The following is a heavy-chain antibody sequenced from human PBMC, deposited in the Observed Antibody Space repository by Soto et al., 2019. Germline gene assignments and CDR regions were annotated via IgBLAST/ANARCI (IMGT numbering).Heavy chain of an antibody. D-gene: IGHD3-16*01. V-gene: IGHV3-48*04. CDR1: GFTFSSYA. J-gene: IGHJ4*02. CDR3: ARTQGRYFDY. Sequence: GGSLRLSCAASGFTFSSYAMSWVRQAPGKGLEWVSYISSSSSTIYYADSVKGRFTISRDNAKNTLYLQMNSLRAEDTAVYYCARTQGRYFDYWGKGTLFTVSS. CDR2: ISSSSSTI.